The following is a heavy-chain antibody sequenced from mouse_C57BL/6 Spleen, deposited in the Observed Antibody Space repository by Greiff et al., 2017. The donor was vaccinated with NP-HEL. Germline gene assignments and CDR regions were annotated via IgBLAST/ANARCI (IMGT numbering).Heavy chain of an antibody. CDR2: ISNGGGST. CDR1: GFTFSDYY. V-gene: IGHV5-12*01. D-gene: IGHD1-1*01. Sequence: EVKVEESGGGLVQPGGSLKLSCAASGFTFSDYYMYWVRQTPEKRLEWVAYISNGGGSTYYPDTVKGRFTISRDNAKNTLYLQMSRLKSEDTAMYYCARGLGGSSYGYFDVWGTGTTVTVSS. J-gene: IGHJ1*03. CDR3: ARGLGGSSYGYFDV.